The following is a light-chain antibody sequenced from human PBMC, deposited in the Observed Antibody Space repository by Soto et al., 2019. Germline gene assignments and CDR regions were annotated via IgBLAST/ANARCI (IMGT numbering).Light chain of an antibody. J-gene: IGKJ1*01. CDR1: QSISSW. V-gene: IGKV1-5*03. CDR2: KAS. CDR3: QQYNSYSWT. Sequence: DIQWTHSPSNLSASVVDRVTITCRASQSISSWLAWYQQKPGKAPKLLIYKASSLESGVPSRFSGSGSGTEFTLTISSLQPDDFATYYCQQYNSYSWTFGQG.